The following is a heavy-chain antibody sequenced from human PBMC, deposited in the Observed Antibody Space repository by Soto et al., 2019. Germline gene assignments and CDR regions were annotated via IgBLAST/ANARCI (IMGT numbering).Heavy chain of an antibody. CDR1: GFTFRDYD. J-gene: IGHJ3*02. V-gene: IGHV3-11*01. D-gene: IGHD2-15*01. CDR3: ARAYSDAFDI. Sequence: GGSLRLSCAASGFTFRDYDMIWIRQAPGKGLEWAAYISSSGTGIYYPDSVKGRFTISRDNAKNSLFLQMSSLRAEDTAVYYCARAYSDAFDIWGLGTTGTVS. CDR2: ISSSGTGI.